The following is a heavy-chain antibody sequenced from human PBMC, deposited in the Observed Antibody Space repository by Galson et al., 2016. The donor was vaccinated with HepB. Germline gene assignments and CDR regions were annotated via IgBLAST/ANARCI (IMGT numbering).Heavy chain of an antibody. CDR1: GGSISSLGHY. D-gene: IGHD3-22*01. J-gene: IGHJ3*02. CDR3: ARSNYHDTSRAFDI. CDR2: TYYSGNA. Sequence: TLSLTCTVSGGSISSLGHYWTWIRQNPEKGLQWIGYTYYSGNAHYNPSLKSRVIISIDTSKNQFSLKLSSVTAADTAVYFCARSNYHDTSRAFDIWGQGTVITVSS. V-gene: IGHV4-31*03.